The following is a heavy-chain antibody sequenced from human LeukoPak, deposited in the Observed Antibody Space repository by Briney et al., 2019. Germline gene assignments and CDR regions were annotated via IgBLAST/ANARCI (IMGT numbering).Heavy chain of an antibody. CDR2: IKQDGSEK. J-gene: IGHJ3*02. CDR1: GFTFSSYW. D-gene: IGHD6-13*01. CDR3: ARGLLTLEQQLVDDAFDI. Sequence: GGSLRLSCAASGFTFSSYWMSWVRQAPGKGLEWVANIKQDGSEKYYVDSVKGRFTISRDNAKNSLYLQMNSLRAEDTAVYYCARGLLTLEQQLVDDAFDIWGQGTMVTVSS. V-gene: IGHV3-7*03.